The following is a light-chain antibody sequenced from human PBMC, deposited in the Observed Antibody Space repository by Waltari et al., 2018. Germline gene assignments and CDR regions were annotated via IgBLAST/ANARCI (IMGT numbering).Light chain of an antibody. CDR3: QQRSSWTPHT. V-gene: IGKV3-11*01. CDR1: QSVGTY. CDR2: DAS. Sequence: IVLPHSPATLPLSPGAAATLPCRASQSVGTYLAWYQQKPGQAPRLLIYDASNRATGIPARFRGSGSGTDFTLTISSLEAEDFAVYYCQQRSSWTPHTFGQGARLEIK. J-gene: IGKJ2*01.